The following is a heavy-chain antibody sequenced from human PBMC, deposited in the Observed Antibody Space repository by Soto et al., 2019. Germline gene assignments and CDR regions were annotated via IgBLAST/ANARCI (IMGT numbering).Heavy chain of an antibody. D-gene: IGHD1-26*01. J-gene: IGHJ6*03. Sequence: QAQLVQSGSEVKKPGASVKVSCKASGYSFSSYGIVWVRQAPGQGLEWMGWIRPYNGDTNSAQKFQGRVTLTTDISTSTASMELMSLRYDDTAVYFCARRAEDHYFYYMGVWGKGTTVTVSS. CDR3: ARRAEDHYFYYMGV. CDR1: GYSFSSYG. CDR2: IRPYNGDT. V-gene: IGHV1-18*01.